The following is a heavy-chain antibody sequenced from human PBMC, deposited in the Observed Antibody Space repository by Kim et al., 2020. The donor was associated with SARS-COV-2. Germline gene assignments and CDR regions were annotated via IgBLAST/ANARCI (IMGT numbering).Heavy chain of an antibody. CDR1: GGSISSYY. J-gene: IGHJ3*02. CDR3: ARDREEGYGSGIGI. V-gene: IGHV4-59*01. D-gene: IGHD3-10*01. CDR2: IYYSGST. Sequence: SETLSLTCTVSGGSISSYYWSWIRQPPGKGLEWIGYIYYSGSTNYNPSLKSRVTISVDTSKNQFSLKLSSVTAADTAVYYCARDREEGYGSGIGIWGQGTMVTVSS.